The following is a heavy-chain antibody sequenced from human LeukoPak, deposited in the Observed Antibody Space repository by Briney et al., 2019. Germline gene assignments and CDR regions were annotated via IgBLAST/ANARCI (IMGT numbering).Heavy chain of an antibody. V-gene: IGHV3-7*04. J-gene: IGHJ4*02. Sequence: GGSLRLSCAASGFTFSSYWMSWVRQAPGKGLEWVANIKQDGSEKYYVDSVKGRFTISRDNAKNSLYLQMNSLRAEDTAVYYCAKDDIAVAGTGDYWGQGTLVTVSS. CDR2: IKQDGSEK. CDR1: GFTFSSYW. CDR3: AKDDIAVAGTGDY. D-gene: IGHD6-19*01.